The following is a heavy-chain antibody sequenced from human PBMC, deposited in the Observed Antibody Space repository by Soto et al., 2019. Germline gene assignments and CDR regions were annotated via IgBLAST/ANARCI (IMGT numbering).Heavy chain of an antibody. CDR1: GGSFSGYY. Sequence: PSETLSLTCAVYGGSFSGYYWSWIRQPPGKGLEWIGEINHSGSTNYNPSLKSRVTISVDTSKNQFSLKLSSVTAADTAVYYCARGPSLVEYYYYYYYMDVWGKGTTVTVSS. V-gene: IGHV4-34*01. CDR2: INHSGST. CDR3: ARGPSLVEYYYYYYYMDV. J-gene: IGHJ6*03. D-gene: IGHD6-6*01.